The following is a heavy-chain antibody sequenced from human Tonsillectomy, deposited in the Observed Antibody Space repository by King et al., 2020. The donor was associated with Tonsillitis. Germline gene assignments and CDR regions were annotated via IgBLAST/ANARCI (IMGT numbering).Heavy chain of an antibody. J-gene: IGHJ5*02. CDR3: ARDGTERSGNWFDP. CDR2: ISSSSSYI. V-gene: IGHV3-21*01. CDR1: GFTFSSYS. Sequence: VQLVESGGGLVKPGGSLRLSCAASGFTFSSYSMNWVRQAPGKGLEWVSSISSSSSYIYYADSVKGRFTISRDNAKNSLYLQMNSLRAEDTAAYYCARDGTERSGNWFDPWGQGTLVTVSS. D-gene: IGHD1-1*01.